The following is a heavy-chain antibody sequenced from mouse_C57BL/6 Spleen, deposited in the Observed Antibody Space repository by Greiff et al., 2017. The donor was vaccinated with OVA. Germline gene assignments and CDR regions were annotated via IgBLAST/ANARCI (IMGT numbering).Heavy chain of an antibody. J-gene: IGHJ4*01. V-gene: IGHV1-81*01. CDR3: ARKGTVVDPYAMDY. D-gene: IGHD1-1*01. CDR2: IYPRSGNT. CDR1: GYTFTSYG. Sequence: VQLQQSGAELARPGASVKLSCKASGYTFTSYGISWVKQRTGQGLEWIGEIYPRSGNTYYNEKFKGKATLTADKSSSTAYMELRSLTSEDSAVYFCARKGTVVDPYAMDYWGQGTLVTVSS.